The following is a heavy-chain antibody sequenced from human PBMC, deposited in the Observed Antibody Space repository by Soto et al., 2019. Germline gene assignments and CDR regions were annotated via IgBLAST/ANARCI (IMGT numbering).Heavy chain of an antibody. J-gene: IGHJ5*02. CDR1: GFTFSSYA. D-gene: IGHD2-2*01. V-gene: IGHV3-53*01. CDR3: ARDAAASYCSSTSCSGGFDP. CDR2: IYSDGST. Sequence: GGSLRLSCAASGFTFSSYAMHWVRQAPGKGLEWVSVIYSDGSTYYADSVKGRFTISRDEFKNTLYLETGSLRAEDTAMYYCARDAAASYCSSTSCSGGFDPWGQGTLVTVSS.